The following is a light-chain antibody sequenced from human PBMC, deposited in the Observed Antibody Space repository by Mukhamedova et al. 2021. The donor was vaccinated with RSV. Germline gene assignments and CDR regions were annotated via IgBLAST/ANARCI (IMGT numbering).Light chain of an antibody. CDR3: QQYYDIPHT. V-gene: IGKV1-NL1*01. CDR2: SAS. Sequence: WYQRRVHGAAPQLLLYSASRLQSGAPSRFSGSGSGTDYTLTISSLQPEDSATYFCQQYYDIPHTFGQGTKLEI. J-gene: IGKJ2*01.